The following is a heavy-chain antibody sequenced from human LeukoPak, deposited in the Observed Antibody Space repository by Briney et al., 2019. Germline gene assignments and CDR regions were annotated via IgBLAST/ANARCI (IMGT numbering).Heavy chain of an antibody. CDR2: IVPIFGTA. CDR3: ASADDGYSSSWYPPYFDY. Sequence: SVKVSCKASGGTFSSYAISWVRQAPGQGLEWMGGIVPIFGTANYAQKFQGRVTITTDESTSTAYMELSSLRSEDTAVYYCASADDGYSSSWYPPYFDYWGQGTLVTVSS. V-gene: IGHV1-69*05. J-gene: IGHJ4*02. D-gene: IGHD6-13*01. CDR1: GGTFSSYA.